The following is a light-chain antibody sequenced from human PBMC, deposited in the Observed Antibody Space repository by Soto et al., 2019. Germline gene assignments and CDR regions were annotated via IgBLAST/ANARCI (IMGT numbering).Light chain of an antibody. J-gene: IGLJ1*01. V-gene: IGLV2-11*01. Sequence: QSALTQPRSVSGSPGQSVTISCTGTSSDVGGYNYVSWYQQHPGKAPKLMIYDVSKRPSGVPDRFSGSKSGNTASLTISGLQAEDEADYYFYSYAGSYTYVFGTGTKLTVL. CDR3: YSYAGSYTYV. CDR2: DVS. CDR1: SSDVGGYNY.